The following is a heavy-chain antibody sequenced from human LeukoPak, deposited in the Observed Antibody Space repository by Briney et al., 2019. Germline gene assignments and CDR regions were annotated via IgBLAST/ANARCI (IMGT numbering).Heavy chain of an antibody. V-gene: IGHV4-34*01. CDR3: ARLSSQLPHDY. CDR1: GASFSGYY. D-gene: IGHD2-2*01. Sequence: SETLSLTCAVYGASFSGYYWTWIRQPPGKGLEWIGEINHSGSTNYNPSLKSRVTISVDTSKNQFSLKLSSVTAADTAVYYCARLSSQLPHDYWGQGTLVTVSS. J-gene: IGHJ4*02. CDR2: INHSGST.